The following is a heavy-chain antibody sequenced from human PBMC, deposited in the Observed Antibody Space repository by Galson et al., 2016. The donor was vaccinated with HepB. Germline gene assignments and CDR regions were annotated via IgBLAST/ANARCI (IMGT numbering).Heavy chain of an antibody. D-gene: IGHD5-18*01. CDR3: AREEVQLWFLDY. V-gene: IGHV1-69*06. CDR1: GGTFSTYV. J-gene: IGHJ4*02. CDR2: IIPIFGTA. Sequence: SVKVSCKASGGTFSTYVISWVRQAPGQGLEWMGGIIPIFGTANYAQKFQDRVTITADKSTNTAYMELSSLRSDDTAVYYCAREEVQLWFLDYWGQGTLVTVTS.